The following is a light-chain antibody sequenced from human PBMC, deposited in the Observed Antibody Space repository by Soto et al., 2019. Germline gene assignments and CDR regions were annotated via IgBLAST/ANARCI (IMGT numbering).Light chain of an antibody. CDR1: TSNIGAGFE. J-gene: IGLJ1*01. CDR2: ANT. Sequence: QSVLTQPPPVSGAPGQRVTISCTGSTSNIGAGFEVHWYQHVPGKAPKLLIYANTNRPSGVPDRFSGSKSGNTASLAITWLQAEDEDDYYCQSYDTSLSAPYLFGTGTKLTV. CDR3: QSYDTSLSAPYL. V-gene: IGLV1-40*01.